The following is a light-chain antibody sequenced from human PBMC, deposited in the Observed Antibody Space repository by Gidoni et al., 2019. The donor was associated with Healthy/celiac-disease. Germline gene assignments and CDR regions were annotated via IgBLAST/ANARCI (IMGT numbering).Light chain of an antibody. CDR3: SSYTSSSSV. J-gene: IGLJ2*01. CDR2: EVS. CDR1: SSDVGGYNY. Sequence: QSALTPPASVSGSPGQSITISCTGTSSDVGGYNYVSWYQQHPGKAPKLMIYEVSNRPSGVPDRFSGSKSGNTASLTISGLQAEDEADYYCSSYTSSSSVFGGGTKLTVL. V-gene: IGLV2-14*01.